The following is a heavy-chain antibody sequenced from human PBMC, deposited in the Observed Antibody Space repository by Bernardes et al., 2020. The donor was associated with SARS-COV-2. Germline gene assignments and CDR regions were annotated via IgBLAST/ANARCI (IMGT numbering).Heavy chain of an antibody. V-gene: IGHV3-30*03. CDR2: ISNDGSNQ. D-gene: IGHD3-9*01. J-gene: IGHJ6*02. Sequence: GGSLRLSCAASGFTFSSYGMHWVRQAPGKGLEWVAVISNDGSNQYYADSVKGRFTISRDNSKNTLYLQMNSLRAEDTAVYYCASAYDILTGYYYYYGMDVWS. CDR3: ASAYDILTGYYYYYGMDV. CDR1: GFTFSSYG.